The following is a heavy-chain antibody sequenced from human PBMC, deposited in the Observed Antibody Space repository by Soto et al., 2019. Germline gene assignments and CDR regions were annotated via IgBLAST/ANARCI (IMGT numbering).Heavy chain of an antibody. D-gene: IGHD1-26*01. CDR3: ARDLQRWELELPKFDY. CDR2: ISAYNGNT. Sequence: QVQLVQSGAEVKKPGASVKVSCKASGYTFTSYGISWVRQAPGQGLEWMGWISAYNGNTNYAQKLQGRVTITTDTSASTAYMGLRSLRSDDTSVYYCARDLQRWELELPKFDYWGQGTLVTVSS. J-gene: IGHJ4*02. CDR1: GYTFTSYG. V-gene: IGHV1-18*01.